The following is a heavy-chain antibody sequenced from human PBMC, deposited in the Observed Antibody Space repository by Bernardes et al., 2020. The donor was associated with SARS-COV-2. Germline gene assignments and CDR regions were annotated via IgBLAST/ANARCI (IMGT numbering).Heavy chain of an antibody. CDR2: ISRDGDNK. CDR3: AKDLFGVSGRVDN. D-gene: IGHD2-8*01. V-gene: IGHV3-64*04. J-gene: IGHJ4*02. CDR1: GFTFSSYS. Sequence: VGSLRLSCSASGFTFSSYSMHWVRQAPGKGLAYVSGISRDGDNKQYADSVEDRFTISRDNSKNTLYLQMSSLRAEDTALYYCAKDLFGVSGRVDNWGQGTLVTVSS.